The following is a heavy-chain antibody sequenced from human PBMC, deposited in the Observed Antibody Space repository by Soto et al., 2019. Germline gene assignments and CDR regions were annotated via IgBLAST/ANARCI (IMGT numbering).Heavy chain of an antibody. CDR2: SSSSGSTI. Sequence: GPMRLCGAAAGCTSGDYEVSCIRQAAGKGLEWVSYSSSSGSTIYYADSVKGRFTISRDNAKNSLYLHMNSLRAEDMAVYYFAREMLHGTCAGSDYRGQGTLVPVSP. J-gene: IGHJ4*02. V-gene: IGHV3-11*04. D-gene: IGHD3-10*01. CDR1: GCTSGDYE. CDR3: AREMLHGTCAGSDY.